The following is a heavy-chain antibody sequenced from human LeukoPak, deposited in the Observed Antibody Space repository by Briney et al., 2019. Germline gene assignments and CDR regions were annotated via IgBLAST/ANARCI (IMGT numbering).Heavy chain of an antibody. V-gene: IGHV4-34*01. J-gene: IGHJ4*02. Sequence: PSETLSLTCAVYGGSFSGYYWSWIRQPPGKGLEWIGEINHSGSTNYNPSLKSRVTISVDTSKNQFSLKLSSVTAADTAVYYCARDAGGELLWAYWGQGTLVTVSS. D-gene: IGHD1-26*01. CDR3: ARDAGGELLWAY. CDR1: GGSFSGYY. CDR2: INHSGST.